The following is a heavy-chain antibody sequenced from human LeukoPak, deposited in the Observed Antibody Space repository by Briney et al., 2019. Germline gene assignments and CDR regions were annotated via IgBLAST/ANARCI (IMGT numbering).Heavy chain of an antibody. Sequence: GGSLRLSCAASGFTFSSYSMSWVRQAPGKGLEWVSSISTSSSYIYYADSVKGRFTISRDNAKNSLYLQMNSLRAEDTAVYYCARDKYGSGSYSWSKRLDYWGQGTLVTVSS. D-gene: IGHD3-10*01. CDR3: ARDKYGSGSYSWSKRLDY. CDR1: GFTFSSYS. J-gene: IGHJ4*02. V-gene: IGHV3-21*01. CDR2: ISTSSSYI.